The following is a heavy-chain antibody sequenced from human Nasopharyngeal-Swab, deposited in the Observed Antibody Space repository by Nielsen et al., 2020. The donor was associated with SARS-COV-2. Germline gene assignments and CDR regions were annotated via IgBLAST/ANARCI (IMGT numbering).Heavy chain of an antibody. CDR1: GGTFSSYA. D-gene: IGHD4-17*01. CDR3: ARVRGDYAGYYFDY. V-gene: IGHV7-4-1*02. Sequence: ASVKVSCKASGGTFSSYAISWVRQAPGQGLEWMGWINTNTGNPTYAQGFTGRFVFSLNTSVSTAYLQISSLKAEDTAVYYCARVRGDYAGYYFDYWGQGTLVTVSS. J-gene: IGHJ4*02. CDR2: INTNTGNP.